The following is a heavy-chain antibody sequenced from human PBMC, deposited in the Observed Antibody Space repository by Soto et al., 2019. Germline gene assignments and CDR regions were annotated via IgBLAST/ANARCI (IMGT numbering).Heavy chain of an antibody. V-gene: IGHV1-46*01. Sequence: ASVKVSCKASGYTFTSYYMHWVRQAPGQGLEWMGIINPSGGSTSYAQKFQGRVTMTRDTSTSTVYMELSSLRSEDTAVYYCARDRSPMVDYYYYCGMDVWGKGTTVTVS. J-gene: IGHJ6*04. CDR1: GYTFTSYY. CDR3: ARDRSPMVDYYYYCGMDV. D-gene: IGHD2-15*01. CDR2: INPSGGST.